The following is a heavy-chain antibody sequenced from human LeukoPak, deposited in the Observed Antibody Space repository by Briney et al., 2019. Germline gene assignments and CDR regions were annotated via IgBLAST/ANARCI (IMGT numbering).Heavy chain of an antibody. CDR3: ARITIRNDIDP. Sequence: GGSLRLSCAASGFTFSNYAMSWVRQAPGKGLEWVSVVSGSGDSTNYADSVKGRFTISRDNSKNTLYLQMNSLRAEDTAVYYCARITIRNDIDPWGQGTLVTVSS. J-gene: IGHJ5*02. CDR1: GFTFSNYA. D-gene: IGHD1-1*01. CDR2: VSGSGDST. V-gene: IGHV3-23*01.